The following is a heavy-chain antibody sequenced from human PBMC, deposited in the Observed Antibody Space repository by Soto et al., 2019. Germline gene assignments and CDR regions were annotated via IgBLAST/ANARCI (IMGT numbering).Heavy chain of an antibody. CDR3: ARGLRGYSYGYDWFDP. CDR2: IIPIFGTA. J-gene: IGHJ5*02. V-gene: IGHV1-69*12. Sequence: QVQLVQSGAAVKKPGSSVKVSCKASGGTFSSYAISWVRQAPGQGLEWMGGIIPIFGTANYAQKFQGRVTITADESTSTAYMELSSLRSEDTAVYYCARGLRGYSYGYDWFDPWGQGTLVTVSS. D-gene: IGHD5-18*01. CDR1: GGTFSSYA.